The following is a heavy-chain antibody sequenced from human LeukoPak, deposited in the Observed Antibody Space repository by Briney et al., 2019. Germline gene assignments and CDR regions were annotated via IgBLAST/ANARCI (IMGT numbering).Heavy chain of an antibody. CDR1: GFTFGSFA. CDR2: IFGSGGSP. Sequence: GGSLRLSCEASGFTFGSFAMYWVRQAPGKGLEWIAGIFGSGGSPHYADSVKGRFTISRDNFKNTVYLQINSLRAEDTAVYYCSVMHRYYDGSGYWVQWGQGTLVTVSS. J-gene: IGHJ4*02. D-gene: IGHD3-22*01. V-gene: IGHV3-23*01. CDR3: SVMHRYYDGSGYWVQ.